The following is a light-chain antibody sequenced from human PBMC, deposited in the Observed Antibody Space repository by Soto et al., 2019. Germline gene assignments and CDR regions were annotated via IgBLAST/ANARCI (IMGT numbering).Light chain of an antibody. CDR3: QQYGSSPGT. V-gene: IGKV3-20*01. CDR1: QSFSGSY. J-gene: IGKJ2*01. CDR2: DVS. Sequence: EIVLTQSPGTLSLSPGERATLSCRASQSFSGSYLGWYQQKLGQAPRLLIYDVSSRATGIPDRFSGSGSGTDFTLTISRLEPEDFAVYYCQQYGSSPGTFGQGTKLENK.